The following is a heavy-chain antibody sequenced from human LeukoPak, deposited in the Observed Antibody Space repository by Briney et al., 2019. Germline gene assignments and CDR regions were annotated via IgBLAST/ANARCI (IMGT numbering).Heavy chain of an antibody. D-gene: IGHD1-1*01. CDR1: GFTFGDYA. CDR3: TTTNPFY. J-gene: IGHJ4*02. Sequence: GGSLRLSCTASGFTFGDYAMSWVRQAPGKGLEWVGFIRSKAYGGTTDYAAPVKGRFTISRDDPKNTLYLQMNSLKIEDTAVYYCTTTNPFYWGQGTLVTVSS. CDR2: IRSKAYGGTT. V-gene: IGHV3-49*04.